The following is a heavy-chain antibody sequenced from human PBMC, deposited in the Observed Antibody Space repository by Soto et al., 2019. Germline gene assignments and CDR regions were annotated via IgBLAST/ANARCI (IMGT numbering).Heavy chain of an antibody. CDR2: INPATGAA. J-gene: IGHJ3*02. V-gene: IGHV1-2*02. D-gene: IGHD3-3*01. CDR3: ARGGGVGVAGSAAFDM. CDR1: GYPVTAYY. Sequence: QLHLVQSGAVVKKPGASVTVSCSASGYPVTAYYMHWVRQAPGRGLEWMGGINPATGAAKYTPTLPGGGTIPRDTSTSTAFMEVSGLTSADTAFFYCARGGGVGVAGSAAFDMWGQGTLVTVSS.